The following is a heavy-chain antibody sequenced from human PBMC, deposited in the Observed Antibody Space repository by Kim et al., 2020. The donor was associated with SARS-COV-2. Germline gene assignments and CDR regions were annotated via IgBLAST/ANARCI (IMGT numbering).Heavy chain of an antibody. V-gene: IGHV3-30*18. CDR2: ISYDGSNK. CDR3: AKGSPYYDIYEIDY. J-gene: IGHJ4*02. Sequence: GGSLRLSCAASGFTFSSYGMHWVRQAPGKGLEWVAVISYDGSNKYYADSVKGRFTISRDNSKNTLYLQMNSLRAEDTAVYYCAKGSPYYDIYEIDYWGQGTLVTVSS. D-gene: IGHD3-9*01. CDR1: GFTFSSYG.